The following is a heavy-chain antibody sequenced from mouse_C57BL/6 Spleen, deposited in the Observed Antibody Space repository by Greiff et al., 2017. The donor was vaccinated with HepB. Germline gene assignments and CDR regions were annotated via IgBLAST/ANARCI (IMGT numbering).Heavy chain of an antibody. J-gene: IGHJ1*03. Sequence: EVQVVESGGDLVKPGGSLKLSCAASGFTFSSYGMSWVRQTPDKRLEWVATISSGGSYTYYPDSVKGRFTISRDNAKNTLYLQMSSLKSEDTAMYYCARESLSSYFDVWGTGTTVTVSS. V-gene: IGHV5-6*01. CDR3: ARESLSSYFDV. CDR1: GFTFSSYG. D-gene: IGHD6-5*01. CDR2: ISSGGSYT.